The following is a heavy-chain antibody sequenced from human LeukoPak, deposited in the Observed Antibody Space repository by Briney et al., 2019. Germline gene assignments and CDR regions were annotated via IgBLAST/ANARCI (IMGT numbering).Heavy chain of an antibody. J-gene: IGHJ6*03. CDR3: ASPDSVDYGDYVSYYYMDV. CDR2: IIPIFGTA. Sequence: ASVKVSCKASGGTFSSYAISWVRQAPGQGLEWMGGIIPIFGTANYAQQFQGRVTITADESTSTAYMELSSLRSEDMAAYYCASPDSVDYGDYVSYYYMDVWGKGTTVTVSS. V-gene: IGHV1-69*13. D-gene: IGHD4-17*01. CDR1: GGTFSSYA.